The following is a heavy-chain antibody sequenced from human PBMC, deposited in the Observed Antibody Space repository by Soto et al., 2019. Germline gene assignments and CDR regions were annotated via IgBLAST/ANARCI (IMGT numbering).Heavy chain of an antibody. CDR2: ISSSGSTI. CDR3: ASPWTARDGYNSPIDY. D-gene: IGHD5-12*01. J-gene: IGHJ4*02. CDR1: GFTFSDYY. V-gene: IGHV3-11*01. Sequence: ESGRGLVKPGGSLRLSCAASGFTFSDYYMSWIRQAPGKGLEWVSYISSSGSTIYYADSVKGRFTISRDNAKNSLYRQMNSLRAEDTAVYYCASPWTARDGYNSPIDYWGQGTLVTVSS.